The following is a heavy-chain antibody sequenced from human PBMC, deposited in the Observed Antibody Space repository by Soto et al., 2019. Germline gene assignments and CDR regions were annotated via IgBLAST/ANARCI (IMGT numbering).Heavy chain of an antibody. CDR1: GSPIRSYY. CDR2: IYHSGTT. J-gene: IGHJ3*02. CDR3: ARDLGFYDSSGSYSHAFDM. D-gene: IGHD3-22*01. V-gene: IGHV4-59*01. Sequence: SETLSLTCTVSGSPIRSYYWSWIRQPPGKGLEWIGHIYHSGTTNYNPSLEGRVTISVDMSKNQFSLDLRSVTAADTAVYSCARDLGFYDSSGSYSHAFDMWGQGTMVTVSS.